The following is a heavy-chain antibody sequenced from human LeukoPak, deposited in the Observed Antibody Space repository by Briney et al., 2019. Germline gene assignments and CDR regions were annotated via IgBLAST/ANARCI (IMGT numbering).Heavy chain of an antibody. V-gene: IGHV3-7*01. J-gene: IGHJ6*02. CDR2: IKQDGSEK. Sequence: GGSLRLSCAASGFTFSSYAMSWVRQAPGKGLEWVANIKQDGSEKYYVDSVKGRFTISRDNAKNSLYLQMNSLRAEDTAVYYCARVLLQGGYYYSYCGMDVWGQGTTVTVSS. D-gene: IGHD3-16*01. CDR3: ARVLLQGGYYYSYCGMDV. CDR1: GFTFSSYA.